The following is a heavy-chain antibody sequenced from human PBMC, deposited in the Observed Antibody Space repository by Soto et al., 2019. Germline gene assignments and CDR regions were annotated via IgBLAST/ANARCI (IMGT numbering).Heavy chain of an antibody. D-gene: IGHD5-18*01. V-gene: IGHV3-48*03. CDR3: ARAREPEYSSAIFFDI. Sequence: GGSLRLSCAASGFTFSNFEMHWVRQAPGKGLEWVSYINTAGSTKYYAESVKGRFTISRDNARNSLFLQMNSLRAEDTAVYYCARAREPEYSSAIFFDIWGQGALVTVSS. CDR2: INTAGSTK. J-gene: IGHJ4*02. CDR1: GFTFSNFE.